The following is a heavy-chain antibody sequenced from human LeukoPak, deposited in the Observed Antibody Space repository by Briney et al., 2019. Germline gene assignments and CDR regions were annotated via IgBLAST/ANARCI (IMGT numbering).Heavy chain of an antibody. CDR2: ISSSSSYI. J-gene: IGHJ6*02. D-gene: IGHD6-13*01. Sequence: GGSLRLSCAASGFTFSSYSMNWVRQAPGKGLEWVSSISSSSSYIYYADSVKGRFTISRDNAKSSLYLQMNSLRAEDTAVYYCARDEIRVFNYGMDVWGQGTTVTVSS. CDR3: ARDEIRVFNYGMDV. V-gene: IGHV3-21*01. CDR1: GFTFSSYS.